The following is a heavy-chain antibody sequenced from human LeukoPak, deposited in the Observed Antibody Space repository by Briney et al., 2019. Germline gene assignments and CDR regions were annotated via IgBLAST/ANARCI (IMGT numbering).Heavy chain of an antibody. J-gene: IGHJ4*02. D-gene: IGHD1-14*01. CDR1: GFTVSSNY. V-gene: IGHV3-7*01. CDR3: VKDNPLDY. Sequence: GGSLRLSCAASGFTVSSNYMSWVRQAPGKGLEWVANIKQDGSEKYYVDSVKGRFTISRDNSKNTLYLHINSLRAEDTAVYYCVKDNPLDYWGQGTLVIVSS. CDR2: IKQDGSEK.